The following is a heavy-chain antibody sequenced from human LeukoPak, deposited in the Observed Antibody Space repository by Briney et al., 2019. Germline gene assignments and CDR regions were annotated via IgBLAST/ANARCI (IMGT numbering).Heavy chain of an antibody. D-gene: IGHD3-9*01. J-gene: IGHJ6*02. V-gene: IGHV1-69*13. Sequence: ASVKVSRKASGGTFSSYAISWVRQAPGQGLEWMGGIIPIFGTANYAQKFQGRVTITADESTSTAYMELSSLRSEDTAVYYCARDHTGYYKGIYYYYGMDVWGQGTTVTVSS. CDR2: IIPIFGTA. CDR1: GGTFSSYA. CDR3: ARDHTGYYKGIYYYYGMDV.